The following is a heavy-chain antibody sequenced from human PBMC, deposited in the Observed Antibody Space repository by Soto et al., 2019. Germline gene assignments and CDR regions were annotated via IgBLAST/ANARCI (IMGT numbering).Heavy chain of an antibody. CDR1: GFTFRSSA. CDR3: ARDTDLTLVTTLDY. CDR2: IVVGSGNT. Sequence: ASVKVSCKASGFTFRSSAVQWVRQARGQRLEWIGWIVVGSGNTNYAQKFQERVTMTRDTSASTAYMELSSLRSEDTAVYYCARDTDLTLVTTLDYWGQGTPVTVSS. D-gene: IGHD4-17*01. V-gene: IGHV1-58*01. J-gene: IGHJ4*02.